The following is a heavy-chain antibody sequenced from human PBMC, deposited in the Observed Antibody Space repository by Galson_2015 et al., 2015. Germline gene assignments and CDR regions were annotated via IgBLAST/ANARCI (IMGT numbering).Heavy chain of an antibody. J-gene: IGHJ4*02. Sequence: SLRLSCAASGFTFSNYNMNWVRQAPGKGLEWVSSTDSSGTSKYYAGSVKGRFTISRDNARNSGFLQMNSLRAEDTAIYYCASLYSTSSSFDYWGQGTLVTASS. CDR3: ASLYSTSSSFDY. D-gene: IGHD6-6*01. CDR2: TDSSGTSK. V-gene: IGHV3-21*01. CDR1: GFTFSNYN.